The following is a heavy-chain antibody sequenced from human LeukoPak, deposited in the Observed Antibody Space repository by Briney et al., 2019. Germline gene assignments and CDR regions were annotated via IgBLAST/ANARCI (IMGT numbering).Heavy chain of an antibody. CDR1: GGSISSYY. Sequence: PSETLSLTCTVSGGSISSYYWSRIRQPPGKGLEWIGYIYYSGSTNYNPSLKSRVTISVDTSKNQFSLKLSSVTAADTAVYYCARGYDFWSGYHYYYGMDAWGQGTTVTVSS. CDR3: ARGYDFWSGYHYYYGMDA. J-gene: IGHJ6*02. V-gene: IGHV4-59*01. CDR2: IYYSGST. D-gene: IGHD3-3*01.